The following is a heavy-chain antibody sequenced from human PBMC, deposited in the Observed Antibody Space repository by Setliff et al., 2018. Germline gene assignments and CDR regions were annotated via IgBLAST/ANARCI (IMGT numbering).Heavy chain of an antibody. Sequence: SETLSLTCTVSGDSMSDSYWIWIRQAPGKGLENIAFIHASGSAHHNPSLRSRVTISVDKSKNQFSLKLTSVTAADTAIYYCARGGRDNGDYVYIQHWGQGTLVTVSS. CDR1: GDSMSDSY. D-gene: IGHD4-17*01. J-gene: IGHJ1*01. CDR3: ARGGRDNGDYVYIQH. V-gene: IGHV4-4*08. CDR2: IHASGSA.